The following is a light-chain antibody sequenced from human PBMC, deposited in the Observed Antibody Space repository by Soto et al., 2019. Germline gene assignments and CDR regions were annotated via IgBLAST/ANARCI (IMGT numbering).Light chain of an antibody. J-gene: IGKJ2*01. CDR2: DAS. Sequence: VLTQSPGTLCLSPWEIATLSCWASQSISSGYLAWYQQKPGQAPRLLIHDASSRATGIPDRFSGSGSGTDFTLTISRLEPEDFAVYYCQQYGSSPYTFGQGSKVDIK. CDR3: QQYGSSPYT. CDR1: QSISSGY. V-gene: IGKV3-20*01.